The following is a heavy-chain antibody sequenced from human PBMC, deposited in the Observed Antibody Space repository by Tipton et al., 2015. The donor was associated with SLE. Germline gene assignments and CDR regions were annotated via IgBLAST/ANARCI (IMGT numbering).Heavy chain of an antibody. CDR2: IYKTGGT. CDR1: GFAVTSYY. CDR3: ARIVDNGSDL. Sequence: GSLRLSCAASGFAVTSYYMNWVRQAPGRGLEWVSLIYKTGGTHYADSVEGRFTISRDNFNNTLYLQMNSLKPEGTAIYYCARIVDNGSDLWGQGTMVTVSS. J-gene: IGHJ3*01. D-gene: IGHD1-26*01. V-gene: IGHV3-53*05.